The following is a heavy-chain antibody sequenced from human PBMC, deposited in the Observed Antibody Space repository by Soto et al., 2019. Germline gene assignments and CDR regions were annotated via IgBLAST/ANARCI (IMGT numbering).Heavy chain of an antibody. Sequence: EVQLVESGGGLVKPGGSLRLSCAASGFTFSSYSMNWVRQAPGKGLEWVSSISSSSSYIYYADSVKGRFTISRDNAKNSLYLQMNSLSAEDTAVYYCARDYMWELLGYFDYWGQGTLVTVSS. CDR2: ISSSSSYI. CDR3: ARDYMWELLGYFDY. CDR1: GFTFSSYS. V-gene: IGHV3-21*01. D-gene: IGHD1-26*01. J-gene: IGHJ4*02.